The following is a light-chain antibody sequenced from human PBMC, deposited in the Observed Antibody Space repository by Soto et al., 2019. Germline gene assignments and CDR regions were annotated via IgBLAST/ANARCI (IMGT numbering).Light chain of an antibody. V-gene: IGKV1-12*01. CDR1: QGINNW. Sequence: DIQMTQSPSSVSASVGDRVTITCRASQGINNWLAWYQQKPGKAPKLLIYITSRLQSEVPSRFSGSGSGADFTLTISSLQPEDSATYYCQQANSFPFTFGPGTKVAIK. CDR3: QQANSFPFT. J-gene: IGKJ3*01. CDR2: ITS.